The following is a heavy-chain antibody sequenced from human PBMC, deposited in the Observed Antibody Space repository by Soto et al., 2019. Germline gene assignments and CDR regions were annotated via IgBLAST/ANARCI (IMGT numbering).Heavy chain of an antibody. Sequence: EVQLLESGGGLLQPGGSLRLSCAASGFTFSSYDMSWVRQAPGKGLEWVSGIGVSGTSAFYADSVKGRFTISRDDSKNPLYLQMNSLRAEDTAIYYCSKVSWSGGSTNYWGQGTLVTVSS. V-gene: IGHV3-23*01. D-gene: IGHD3-10*01. J-gene: IGHJ4*02. CDR1: GFTFSSYD. CDR3: SKVSWSGGSTNY. CDR2: IGVSGTSA.